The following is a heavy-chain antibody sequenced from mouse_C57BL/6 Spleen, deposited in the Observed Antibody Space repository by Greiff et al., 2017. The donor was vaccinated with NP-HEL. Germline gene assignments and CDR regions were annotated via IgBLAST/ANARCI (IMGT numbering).Heavy chain of an antibody. CDR2: INPNNGGT. V-gene: IGHV1-22*01. Sequence: VQLKESGPELVKPGASVKMSCKASGYTFTDYNMHWVKQSHGKSLEWIGYINPNNGGTSYNQKFKGKATLTVNKSSSTAYMELRSLTSEDSAVYYCARSDYYGSSPWYFDYWGQGTTLTVSS. CDR3: ARSDYYGSSPWYFDY. D-gene: IGHD1-1*01. J-gene: IGHJ2*01. CDR1: GYTFTDYN.